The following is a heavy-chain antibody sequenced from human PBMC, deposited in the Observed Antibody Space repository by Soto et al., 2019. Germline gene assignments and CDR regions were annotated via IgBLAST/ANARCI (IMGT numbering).Heavy chain of an antibody. CDR3: AISYAAPGGP. Sequence: EVHLVESGGGLVQPGGSLRLSCAASGFTFSSQWMSWVRQTPGKGLEWVANIKGDGSAKYYVDSVRGRFTISRDNAKNSPYLQMNGLGVEDTAVYYCAISYAAPGGPWGQGTLVTVSS. CDR1: GFTFSSQW. J-gene: IGHJ5*02. CDR2: IKGDGSAK. D-gene: IGHD3-16*01. V-gene: IGHV3-7*01.